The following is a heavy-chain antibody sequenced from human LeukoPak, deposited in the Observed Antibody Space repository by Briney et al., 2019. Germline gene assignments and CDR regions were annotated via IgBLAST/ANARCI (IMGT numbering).Heavy chain of an antibody. CDR2: IYHSGST. V-gene: IGHV4-4*02. CDR1: GGSISSSNW. CDR3: ASIVVVPAASLYYFDY. Sequence: PSETLSLTCAVSGGSISSSNWWSWVRPPPGKGLEWIGEIYHSGSTNYNPSLKSRVTISVDKSKNQFSLKLSSVTAADTAVYYCASIVVVPAASLYYFDYWGQRTLVTVSS. J-gene: IGHJ4*02. D-gene: IGHD2-2*01.